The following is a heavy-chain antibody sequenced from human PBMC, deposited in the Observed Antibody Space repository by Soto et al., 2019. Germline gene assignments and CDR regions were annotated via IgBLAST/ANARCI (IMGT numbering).Heavy chain of an antibody. Sequence: ASVKVSCKASGFTFTSSAVQWVRQARGQRLEWIGWIVVGSGNTNYAQKFQERVTITRDMSTSTAYMELSSLRSEDTAVYYCAAESITGAHYGMDVWGQGTTVTVSS. CDR1: GFTFTSSA. CDR2: IVVGSGNT. CDR3: AAESITGAHYGMDV. D-gene: IGHD1-20*01. J-gene: IGHJ6*02. V-gene: IGHV1-58*01.